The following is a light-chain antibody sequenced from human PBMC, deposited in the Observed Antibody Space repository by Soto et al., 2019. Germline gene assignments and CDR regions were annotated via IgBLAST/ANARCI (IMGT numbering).Light chain of an antibody. CDR1: QSISSN. CDR2: GAS. CDR3: QQYNTWPPWT. Sequence: ETVMTQSPATLSVSPGERATLSCRASQSISSNLAWYQQKPGQAPRLLIYGASTRAPGIPARFSGSGSGTEFTLTISSLQSEDFALYYCQQYNTWPPWTFGQGTKV. V-gene: IGKV3-15*01. J-gene: IGKJ1*01.